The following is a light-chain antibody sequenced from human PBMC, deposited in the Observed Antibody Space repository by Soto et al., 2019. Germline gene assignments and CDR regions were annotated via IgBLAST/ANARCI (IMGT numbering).Light chain of an antibody. Sequence: QSALTQPPSVSGSPGQSVTISCTGTSSDIGYYNRVSWYQQSPGTAPKLMIYEVSNRPSGVPDRFSGSKSGNTASLTISGLQAEDEADYYCCSFVDSFTWVFGGGTKLTVL. CDR1: SSDIGYYNR. V-gene: IGLV2-18*02. CDR3: CSFVDSFTWV. CDR2: EVS. J-gene: IGLJ3*02.